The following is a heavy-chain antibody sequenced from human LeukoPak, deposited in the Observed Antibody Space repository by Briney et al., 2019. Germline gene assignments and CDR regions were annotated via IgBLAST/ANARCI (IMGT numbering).Heavy chain of an antibody. CDR1: GGSISSYY. V-gene: IGHV4-59*01. D-gene: IGHD2-15*01. Sequence: SETLSLTCIVSGGSISSYYWSWVRQPPGKGLEWIGYIHFSGSNNYNPSLTSRVTISVDTSKSQFSLKLSSVTAGDTAVYYCATAGGGIFTNWGRGTQVTVSS. CDR3: ATAGGGIFTN. CDR2: IHFSGSN. J-gene: IGHJ4*02.